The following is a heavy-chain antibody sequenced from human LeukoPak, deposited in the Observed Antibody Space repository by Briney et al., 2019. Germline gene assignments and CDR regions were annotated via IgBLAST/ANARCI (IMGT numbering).Heavy chain of an antibody. CDR1: GFTFSSYS. D-gene: IGHD1-26*01. J-gene: IGHJ5*02. CDR3: ARDPSMYRRDWFDP. CDR2: ISSSSSSYI. Sequence: GGSLRLSCAASGFTFSSYSMNWVRQAPGKRLEWVSSISSSSSSYIYYADSVKGRFTISRDNAKNSLYLQMNSLRAEDTAVYYCARDPSMYRRDWFDPWGQGTLVTVSS. V-gene: IGHV3-21*01.